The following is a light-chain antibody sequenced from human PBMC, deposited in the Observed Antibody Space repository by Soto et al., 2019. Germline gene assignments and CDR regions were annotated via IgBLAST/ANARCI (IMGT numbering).Light chain of an antibody. V-gene: IGKV1-5*03. CDR1: QSISSW. CDR3: QQYHTNSYST. Sequence: DIQMTQSPSTLSASVGDRVTITCRASQSISSWLAWYQQKPGKAPQLLIYTASSLESGVPSRFSGSGSGKEFTLTISSLQPDDFATYYCQQYHTNSYSTFGGGTKVEIK. CDR2: TAS. J-gene: IGKJ4*01.